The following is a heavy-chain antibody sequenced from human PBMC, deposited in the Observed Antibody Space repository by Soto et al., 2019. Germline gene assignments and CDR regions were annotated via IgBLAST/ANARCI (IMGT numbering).Heavy chain of an antibody. CDR3: AGDGGTNGMDV. D-gene: IGHD3-3*01. V-gene: IGHV4-59*01. CDR2: IFYSGST. J-gene: IGHJ6*02. CDR1: GGSISSYY. Sequence: QVQLQESGPGLVKPSETLSLTCTVSGGSISSYYWSWIRQPPGKGLEWIGYIFYSGSTNYNPSLTNPVPLSVYTSKNPVSLKLSPVTAADPAVYYCAGDGGTNGMDVWGQGTTVTVSS.